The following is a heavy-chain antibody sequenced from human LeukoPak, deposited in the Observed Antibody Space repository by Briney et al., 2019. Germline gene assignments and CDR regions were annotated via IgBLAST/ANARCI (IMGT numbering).Heavy chain of an antibody. CDR1: GFTFSSYA. CDR2: ISYDGSNK. CDR3: ARDAIAYSYGYVDY. D-gene: IGHD5-18*01. J-gene: IGHJ4*02. V-gene: IGHV3-30*04. Sequence: PGGSLRLSCAASGFTFSSYAMYWVRQAPGKGLEWVTVISYDGSNKYYADSVKGRFTISRGSSKNTLYLQMNSLRAEDTAVYYCARDAIAYSYGYVDYWGQGILVTVSS.